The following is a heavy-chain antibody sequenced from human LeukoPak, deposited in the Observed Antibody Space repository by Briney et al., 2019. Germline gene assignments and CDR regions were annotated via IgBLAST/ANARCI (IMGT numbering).Heavy chain of an antibody. CDR2: ISSGSGYI. V-gene: IGHV3-21*01. CDR1: RFTFSSYS. D-gene: IGHD5-24*01. CDR3: ARDYQLGRAWLDP. J-gene: IGHJ5*02. Sequence: GGSLRLSCAASRFTFSSYSMSWVRQAPGKGLEWVSSISSGSGYIYYADSVKGRFTISRDNAKNSLYLQMNSLRAEDTAVYYCARDYQLGRAWLDPWGQGTLVTVSS.